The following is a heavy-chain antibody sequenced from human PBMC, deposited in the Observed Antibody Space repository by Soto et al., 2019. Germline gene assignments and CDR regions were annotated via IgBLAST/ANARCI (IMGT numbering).Heavy chain of an antibody. CDR3: ARALIVVVPAAIQYWFDP. V-gene: IGHV1-2*02. Sequence: ASVKVSCKASGYTFTGYYMHWVRQAPGQGLEWMGWINPNSGGTNYAQKSQGRVTMTRDTSISTAYMELSRLRSDDTAVYYCARALIVVVPAAIQYWFDPWGQGTLVTVSS. J-gene: IGHJ5*02. CDR2: INPNSGGT. CDR1: GYTFTGYY. D-gene: IGHD2-2*02.